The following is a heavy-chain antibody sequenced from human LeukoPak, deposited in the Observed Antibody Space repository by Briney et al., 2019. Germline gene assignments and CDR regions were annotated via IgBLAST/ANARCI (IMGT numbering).Heavy chain of an antibody. V-gene: IGHV3-23*01. J-gene: IGHJ4*02. CDR3: AKATGRLTYYYDSSGYYPPGY. D-gene: IGHD3-22*01. CDR2: ISGSGGST. CDR1: GFTFSSYA. Sequence: GGSLRLSCAASGFTFSSYAMSWVRQAPRKGLEWVSAISGSGGSTYYADSVKGRFTISRDNSENTLYLQMNSLRAEDTAVYYCAKATGRLTYYYDSSGYYPPGYWGQGTLVTVSS.